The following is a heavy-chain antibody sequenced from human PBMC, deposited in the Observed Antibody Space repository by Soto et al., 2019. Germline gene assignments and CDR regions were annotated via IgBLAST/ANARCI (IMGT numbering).Heavy chain of an antibody. J-gene: IGHJ4*02. CDR2: VIPIFGTA. D-gene: IGHD1-1*01. CDR1: GGTLSSYA. V-gene: IGHV1-69*06. CDR3: ATDGWNDGFDY. Sequence: ASVKVSWKASGGTLSSYAISWVRQAPGQGLEWMGGVIPIFGTANYAQKFQGRVTITADKSTGTAYMELSSLRSEDTAVYYCATDGWNDGFDYWGQGTLVTVSS.